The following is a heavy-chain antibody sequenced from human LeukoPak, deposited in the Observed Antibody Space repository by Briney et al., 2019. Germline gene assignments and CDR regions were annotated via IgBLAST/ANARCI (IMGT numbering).Heavy chain of an antibody. CDR2: ISAYNGNT. J-gene: IGHJ3*02. CDR1: GYTFTGYY. CDR3: ANELRTSNAFDI. Sequence: ASVKVSCKASGYTFTGYYMHWVRQAPGQGLEWMGWISAYNGNTNYAQKLQGRVTMTTDTSTSTAYMELRSLRSDDTAVYYCANELRTSNAFDIWGQGTMVTVSS. D-gene: IGHD2-2*01. V-gene: IGHV1-18*04.